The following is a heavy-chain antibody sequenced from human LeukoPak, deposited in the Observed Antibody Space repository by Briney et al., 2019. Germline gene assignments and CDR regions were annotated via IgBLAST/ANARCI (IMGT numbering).Heavy chain of an antibody. CDR2: IFHSGTT. CDR3: ARTRPQDYGTSYMDV. V-gene: IGHV4-59*08. D-gene: IGHD4-17*01. CDR1: GDSISSDY. Sequence: SETLSLTCNVTGDSISSDYWSWIRQSPGKGLEWIGFIFHSGTTDYNPALQSRVAISIDKSKNQFSLKMTSVTAADTAVYYCARTRPQDYGTSYMDVWGKGTTVTVSS. J-gene: IGHJ6*04.